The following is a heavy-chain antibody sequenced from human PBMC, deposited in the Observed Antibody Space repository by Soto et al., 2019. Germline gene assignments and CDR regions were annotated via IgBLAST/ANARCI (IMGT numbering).Heavy chain of an antibody. CDR3: AKDLGSSAWYPFDC. Sequence: EVQLLESGGGLVQPGGSLRLSCAASGFTFSSYAMNWVRQAPGKGLEWVSAISGSGGNTYYADSVKGRFTISRDTSKNTLYLQMNSLRAEDTAVYYCAKDLGSSAWYPFDCWGQGTLVTVSS. V-gene: IGHV3-23*01. J-gene: IGHJ4*02. CDR2: ISGSGGNT. D-gene: IGHD6-19*01. CDR1: GFTFSSYA.